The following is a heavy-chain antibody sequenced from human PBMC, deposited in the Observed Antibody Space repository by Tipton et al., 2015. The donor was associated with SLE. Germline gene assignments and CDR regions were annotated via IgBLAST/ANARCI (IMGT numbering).Heavy chain of an antibody. CDR1: GGSISSGSYY. V-gene: IGHV4-61*02. CDR3: ARGAGDDYYYYYMDV. Sequence: TLSLTCTVSGGSISSGSYYWSWIRQPAGKGLEWIGRIYTSGSTNYNPSLKSRVTISVDTSKNLFSLKLSSVTAADTAVYYCARGAGDDYYYYYMDVWGKGTTVTVSS. D-gene: IGHD7-27*01. CDR2: IYTSGST. J-gene: IGHJ6*03.